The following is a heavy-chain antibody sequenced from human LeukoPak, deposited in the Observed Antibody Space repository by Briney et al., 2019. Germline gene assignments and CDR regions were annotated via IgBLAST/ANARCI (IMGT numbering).Heavy chain of an antibody. CDR1: GFTLSNYW. Sequence: GGSLRLSCAASGFTLSNYWMHWVRQAPGEGLVWVSRVDPDGTTTNYADSVTGRFTTSRDNAKNTLYLQMNSLRAEGTALYYCTRVQAGRSGLMDVWGRGTTVTVSS. J-gene: IGHJ6*02. CDR3: TRVQAGRSGLMDV. CDR2: VDPDGTTT. D-gene: IGHD2-8*02. V-gene: IGHV3-74*01.